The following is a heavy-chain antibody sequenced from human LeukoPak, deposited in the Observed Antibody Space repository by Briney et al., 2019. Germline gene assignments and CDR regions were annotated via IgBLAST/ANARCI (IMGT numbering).Heavy chain of an antibody. Sequence: PSETLSLTCTVSGGSISSGGYYWSWVRQAPGKGLEWVSSISDNGGDSYYADSVKGRFTVSRDNAKNTLYLQMNSLRAEDTAVYYCARVGSSSSLREFDYWGQGTLVTVSS. CDR2: ISDNGGDS. J-gene: IGHJ4*02. CDR1: GGSISSGGYY. CDR3: ARVGSSSSLREFDY. V-gene: IGHV3-23*01. D-gene: IGHD6-6*01.